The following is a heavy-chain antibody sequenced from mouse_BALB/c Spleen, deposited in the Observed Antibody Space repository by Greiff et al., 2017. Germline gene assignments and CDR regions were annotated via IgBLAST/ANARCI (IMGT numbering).Heavy chain of an antibody. Sequence: EVHLVESGGDLVKPGGSLKLSCAASGFTFSSYGMSWVRQTPDKRLEWVATISSGGSYTYYPDSVKGRFTISRDNAKNTLYLQMSSLKSEDTAMYYCARELLRLRGYAMDYWGQGTSVTVSS. V-gene: IGHV5-6*01. D-gene: IGHD1-2*01. J-gene: IGHJ4*01. CDR3: ARELLRLRGYAMDY. CDR2: ISSGGSYT. CDR1: GFTFSSYG.